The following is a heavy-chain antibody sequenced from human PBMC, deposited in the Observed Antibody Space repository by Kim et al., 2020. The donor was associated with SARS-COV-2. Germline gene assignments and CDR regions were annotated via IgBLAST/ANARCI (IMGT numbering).Heavy chain of an antibody. J-gene: IGHJ4*02. CDR1: GLTFSSYW. CDR2: IKQDGSEK. CDR3: ARGGGVYLD. Sequence: GGSLRLSCAASGLTFSSYWMSWVRQVPGKGLEWVANIKQDGSEKYYVDSVKGRFTISRDNAKNSLYLQMNSLRAEDTAVYYCARGGGVYLDWGQGTLVTV. V-gene: IGHV3-7*03. D-gene: IGHD2-8*01.